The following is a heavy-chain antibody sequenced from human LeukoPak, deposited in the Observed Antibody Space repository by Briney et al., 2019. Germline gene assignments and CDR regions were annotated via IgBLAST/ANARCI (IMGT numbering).Heavy chain of an antibody. J-gene: IGHJ4*02. V-gene: IGHV3-21*01. CDR2: ISSSISYI. Sequence: GGSLRLSCAASGFTFSSYSMNWVRQAPGKGLEWVSSISSSISYIYYADSVKGRFTISRDNAKNSLYLQMNSLRAEDTAVYYCAREEQLVDYYFDYWGQGTLVTVSS. CDR3: AREEQLVDYYFDY. D-gene: IGHD6-6*01. CDR1: GFTFSSYS.